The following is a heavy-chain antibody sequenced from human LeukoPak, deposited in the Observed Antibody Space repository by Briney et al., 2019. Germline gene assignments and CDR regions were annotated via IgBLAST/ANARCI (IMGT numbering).Heavy chain of an antibody. CDR3: GREVPGGATILDC. Sequence: GGSLRLSCAASGFTFSSYWMSWVRQAPGKGLEWVANIKEDGSVKYYVGSVKGRFTISRDNGKKSLYLQMNSLRADDTAVYYCGREVPGGATILDCWGQGTLVTVSS. D-gene: IGHD1-26*01. J-gene: IGHJ4*02. V-gene: IGHV3-7*04. CDR1: GFTFSSYW. CDR2: IKEDGSVK.